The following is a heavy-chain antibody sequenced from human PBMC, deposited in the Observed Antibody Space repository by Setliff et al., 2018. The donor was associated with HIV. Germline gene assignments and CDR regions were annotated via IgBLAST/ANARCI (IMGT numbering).Heavy chain of an antibody. CDR1: GYTFTSYG. Sequence: ASVKVSCKASGYTFTSYGFNWVRQAPGQGLEWMGWISAYNGNTNYAQKLQGRVTMTTDTSTSTAYMELSSLRSEDTAVYYCARVEIQLWLLGPFDPWGQGTLVTVSS. CDR3: ARVEIQLWLLGPFDP. J-gene: IGHJ5*02. D-gene: IGHD3-10*01. V-gene: IGHV1-18*01. CDR2: ISAYNGNT.